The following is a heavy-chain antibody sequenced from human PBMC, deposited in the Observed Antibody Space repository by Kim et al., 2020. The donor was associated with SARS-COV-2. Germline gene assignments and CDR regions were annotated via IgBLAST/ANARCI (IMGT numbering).Heavy chain of an antibody. CDR2: INHSGST. V-gene: IGHV4-34*01. J-gene: IGHJ6*02. D-gene: IGHD2-15*01. CDR1: CGSFSGYY. Sequence: SETLSLTCAVYCGSFSGYYWSWIRQPPGKGLEWIGEINHSGSTNYNPSLKSRVTISVDTSKNQFSLKLSSVTAADTAVYYCARARYCSGGSCYSLDYYYYYGMDVWGQGTTVTVSS. CDR3: ARARYCSGGSCYSLDYYYYYGMDV.